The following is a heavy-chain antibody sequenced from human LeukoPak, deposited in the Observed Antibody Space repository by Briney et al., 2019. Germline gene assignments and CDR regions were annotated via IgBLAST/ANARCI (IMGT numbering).Heavy chain of an antibody. CDR3: ARRRYCSGGSCYGWFDP. V-gene: IGHV1-8*01. CDR1: GYTFTSHD. Sequence: ASVTVSFKASGYTFTSHDIHWVRQATGQGREWMGWMNPNSGNTGYAQKFQGRVTMTKNTSIRTAYMELSSLKSEDTAVYYCARRRYCSGGSCYGWFDPWGQGTLVTVSS. CDR2: MNPNSGNT. J-gene: IGHJ5*02. D-gene: IGHD2-15*01.